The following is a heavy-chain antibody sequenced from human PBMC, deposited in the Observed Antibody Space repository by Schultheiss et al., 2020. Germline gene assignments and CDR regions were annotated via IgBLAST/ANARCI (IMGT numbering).Heavy chain of an antibody. V-gene: IGHV3-21*01. D-gene: IGHD6-13*01. CDR3: ARGGVTIAAAGTGY. J-gene: IGHJ4*02. CDR1: GFTFSSYA. CDR2: ISSSSSYI. Sequence: GGSLRLSCAASGFTFSSYAMHWVRQAPGKGLEWVSSISSSSSYIYYADSVKGRFTISRDNSKNTLYLQMNSLRAEDTAVYYCARGGVTIAAAGTGYWGQGTLVTVSS.